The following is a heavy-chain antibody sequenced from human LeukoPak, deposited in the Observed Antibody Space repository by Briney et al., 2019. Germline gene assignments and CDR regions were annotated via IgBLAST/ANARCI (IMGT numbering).Heavy chain of an antibody. J-gene: IGHJ4*02. CDR2: ISSSSSYI. D-gene: IGHD3-10*01. V-gene: IGHV3-21*01. CDR3: ARDLRLYYYGSGSRSPPGY. Sequence: GGSLRLSCAASGFTFSSYGMNWVRQAPGKGLEWVSSISSSSSYIYYADSVKGRFTISRDNAKNSLYLQMNSLRAEDTAVHYCARDLRLYYYGSGSRSPPGYWGQGTLVTVSS. CDR1: GFTFSSYG.